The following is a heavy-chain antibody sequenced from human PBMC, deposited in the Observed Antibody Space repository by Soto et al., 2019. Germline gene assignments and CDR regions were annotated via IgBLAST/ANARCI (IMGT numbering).Heavy chain of an antibody. D-gene: IGHD3-3*01. J-gene: IGHJ6*02. Sequence: PGESLKISCKGSGYSFTSYWISWVRQMPGKGLEWMGRIDPSDSYTNYSPSFQGHVTISADKSISTAYLQWSSLKASDTAMYYFAIQADGTSSLEMDAWAQGNALPVSS. CDR2: IDPSDSYT. CDR1: GYSFTSYW. CDR3: AIQADGTSSLEMDA. V-gene: IGHV5-10-1*01.